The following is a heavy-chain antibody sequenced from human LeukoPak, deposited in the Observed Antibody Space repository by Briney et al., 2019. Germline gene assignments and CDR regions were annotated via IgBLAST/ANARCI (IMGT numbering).Heavy chain of an antibody. CDR1: GFTFSSYE. CDR2: ISSSGSTI. V-gene: IGHV3-48*03. Sequence: GGSLRLSCAASGFTFSSYEMNWVRQAPGKGLEWVSYISSSGSTIYYADSVKGRFTISRDNAKNSLYLQMNSLRAEDTAVYYCAGGPYSSGWRRFDYWGQGTLVTVSS. CDR3: AGGPYSSGWRRFDY. J-gene: IGHJ4*02. D-gene: IGHD6-19*01.